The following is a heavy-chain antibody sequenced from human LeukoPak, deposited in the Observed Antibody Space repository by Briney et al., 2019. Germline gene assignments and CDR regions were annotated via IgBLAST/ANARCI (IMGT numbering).Heavy chain of an antibody. CDR3: ARDQGDFWSGYSYFDY. CDR2: ISSSGSTI. V-gene: IGHV3-11*04. J-gene: IGHJ4*02. CDR1: GFTFSDYY. Sequence: GESLRLSCAASGFTFSDYYMSWIRQAPGKGLEWASYISSSGSTIYYADSVKGRFTISRDNAKNSLYLQMNSLRAEDTAVYYCARDQGDFWSGYSYFDYWGQGTLVTVSS. D-gene: IGHD3-3*01.